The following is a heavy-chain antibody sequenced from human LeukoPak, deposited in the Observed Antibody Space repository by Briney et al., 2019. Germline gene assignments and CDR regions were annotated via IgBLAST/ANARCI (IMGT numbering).Heavy chain of an antibody. CDR2: IYTSGST. D-gene: IGHD3-3*01. J-gene: IGHJ3*02. CDR3: ARDGIGSTIFGVVRPSAFDI. V-gene: IGHV4-4*07. Sequence: PSETLSLTCTVSGGSISSYYWSWIRQPAGKGLEWIGRIYTSGSTNYNPSLKSRVTMSVDTSKNQFSLKLSSVTAADTAVYYCARDGIGSTIFGVVRPSAFDIWGQGTMVTVSS. CDR1: GGSISSYY.